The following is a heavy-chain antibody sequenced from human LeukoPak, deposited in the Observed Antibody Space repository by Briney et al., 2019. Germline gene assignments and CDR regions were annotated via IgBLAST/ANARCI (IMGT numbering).Heavy chain of an antibody. CDR3: GCDYYDSSGYYL. J-gene: IGHJ5*02. CDR1: GFTFSSYG. Sequence: GGSLRLSCAASGFTFSSYGMHWVRQAPGKGLEWVAFIRYDGSNRYYADSVKGRFTISRDNSKNTLYLQMNSLRAEDTAVYYCGCDYYDSSGYYLWGQGTLVTVSS. CDR2: IRYDGSNR. V-gene: IGHV3-30*02. D-gene: IGHD3-22*01.